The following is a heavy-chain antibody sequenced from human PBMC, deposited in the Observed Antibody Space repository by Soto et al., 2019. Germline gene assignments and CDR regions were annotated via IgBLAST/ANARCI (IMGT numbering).Heavy chain of an antibody. J-gene: IGHJ4*02. D-gene: IGHD3-10*01. CDR3: ARQTRAPES. Sequence: EVQLVESGGGLVQPGGSLRLSCAASGFTFSSYWMTWVRQAPGKGLECVANIKQDGSDKYYVDSVKGRFTISRDNAKNSLYLQMNSLRVEDTAVYCCARQTRAPESWGQGTLVTVSS. CDR2: IKQDGSDK. CDR1: GFTFSSYW. V-gene: IGHV3-7*03.